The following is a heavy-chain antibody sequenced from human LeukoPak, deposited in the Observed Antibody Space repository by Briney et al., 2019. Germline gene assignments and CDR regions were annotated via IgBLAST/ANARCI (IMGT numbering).Heavy chain of an antibody. Sequence: GGSLRLSCAASGFTFGSYSMNWVRQAPGKGLEWVSSISSSSSYIYYADSVKGRFTISRDNAKNSLYLQMNSLRAEDTAVYYCARGLRRGVVLDYWGQGTLVTVSS. D-gene: IGHD3-10*01. J-gene: IGHJ4*02. CDR3: ARGLRRGVVLDY. V-gene: IGHV3-21*01. CDR2: ISSSSSYI. CDR1: GFTFGSYS.